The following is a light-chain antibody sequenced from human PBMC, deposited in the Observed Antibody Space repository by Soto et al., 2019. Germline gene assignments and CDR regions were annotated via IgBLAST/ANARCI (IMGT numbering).Light chain of an antibody. J-gene: IGKJ1*01. V-gene: IGKV3-20*01. CDR2: GAS. CDR3: QLYGNSRWT. Sequence: LSWLPGHISTLSCRTSQTIRGLLNWYQQRPGQAPRLLIYGASTRATGIPDRFSGSRSGTDFTLTISRLEPEDFAVYFCQLYGNSRWTFGQGTKVDIK. CDR1: QTIRGL.